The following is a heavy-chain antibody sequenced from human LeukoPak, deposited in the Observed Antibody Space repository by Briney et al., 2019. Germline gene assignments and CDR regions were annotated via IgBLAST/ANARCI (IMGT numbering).Heavy chain of an antibody. J-gene: IGHJ4*02. Sequence: PGGSLRLSCAASGFTYSHYGMPRVRQAPGKGLEWVAVIWSDATEKYYGDAVKGRFTISRDNSRNTLYLQMNSLRVEDTAVYYCAKDAQRGFDYSNSLEYWGQGTLVTVSS. CDR2: IWSDATEK. CDR3: AKDAQRGFDYSNSLEY. V-gene: IGHV3-33*06. D-gene: IGHD4-11*01. CDR1: GFTYSHYG.